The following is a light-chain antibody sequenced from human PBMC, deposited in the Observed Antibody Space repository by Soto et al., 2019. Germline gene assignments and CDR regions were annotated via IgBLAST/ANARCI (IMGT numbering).Light chain of an antibody. CDR3: QSYQSGNVV. CDR1: SGSIASNY. Sequence: NFMLTQPHSGSESPGKTVTISCTRSSGSIASNYVQWYQQRPGSAPTPVIYEDNERPSGVPDRFSGSIDSSSNAASLTISGMKTDDEADYYCQSYQSGNVVFGGGTKVTVL. CDR2: EDN. J-gene: IGLJ2*01. V-gene: IGLV6-57*04.